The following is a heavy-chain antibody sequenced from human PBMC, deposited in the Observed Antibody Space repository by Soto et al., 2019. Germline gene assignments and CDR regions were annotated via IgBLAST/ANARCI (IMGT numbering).Heavy chain of an antibody. CDR3: ARDQSDSGGYYDP. Sequence: GGSLRLSCEAAGFNFSSYGIHWVRQAPGKGLEWVAIIWNDGSNEYYADSVKGRFTISRDNSKNTVYLQVRKLRAEDTAVYFCARDQSDSGGYYDPWGQGTLATVSS. J-gene: IGHJ5*02. CDR2: IWNDGSNE. D-gene: IGHD3-22*01. V-gene: IGHV3-33*01. CDR1: GFNFSSYG.